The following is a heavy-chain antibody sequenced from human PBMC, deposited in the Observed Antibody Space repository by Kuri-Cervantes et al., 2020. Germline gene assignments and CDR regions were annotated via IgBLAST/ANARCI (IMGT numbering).Heavy chain of an antibody. CDR2: IYHSGST. J-gene: IGHJ3*02. CDR3: ARPYYDSSGYSGDDAFDI. CDR1: GGSISTYY. V-gene: IGHV4-38-2*02. Sequence: SETLSLTCTVSGGSISTYYWGWIRQPPGKGLEWIGSIYHSGSTYYNPSLKSRVTISVDTSKNQFSLKLSSVTAADTAVYYCARPYYDSSGYSGDDAFDIWGQGTMVTVSS. D-gene: IGHD3-22*01.